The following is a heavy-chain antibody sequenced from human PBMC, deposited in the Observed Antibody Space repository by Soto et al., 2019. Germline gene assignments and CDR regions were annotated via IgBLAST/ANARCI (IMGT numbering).Heavy chain of an antibody. CDR2: IYYSGTT. D-gene: IGHD4-17*01. V-gene: IGHV4-61*01. J-gene: IGHJ4*02. CDR1: GASVSDKTFY. Sequence: SETLSLTCSVSGASVSDKTFYWSWLRQSPGRGLEWIGYIYYSGTTNYNPSRKGRFTISVDTSKNQFSLRLNSVTAADTALYYCARTTAVPNTLRSRYYFDYWGQGMLVTVSS. CDR3: ARTTAVPNTLRSRYYFDY.